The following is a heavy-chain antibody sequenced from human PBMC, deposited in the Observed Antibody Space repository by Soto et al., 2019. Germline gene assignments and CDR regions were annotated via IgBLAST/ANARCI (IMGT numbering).Heavy chain of an antibody. D-gene: IGHD2-15*01. CDR2: IYWDNDK. J-gene: IGHJ4*02. CDR3: AHAGDFDLLSFDR. V-gene: IGHV2-5*02. Sequence: QITLKESGPPLVRPAQTLTLTCAFSGFSLTTTRMGVAWIRQPPGKALEWLALIYWDNDKRYSPCLKNRLPVSKDTSTNRVVLTITNISPDDTGTYFCAHAGDFDLLSFDRWGPGTLVTVSS. CDR1: GFSLTTTRMG.